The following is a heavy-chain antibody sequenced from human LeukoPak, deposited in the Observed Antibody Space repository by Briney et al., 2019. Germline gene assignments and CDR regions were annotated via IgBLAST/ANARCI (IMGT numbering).Heavy chain of an antibody. CDR2: IWYDGSNK. Sequence: GRSLRLSCAASGFTFSSYGMHWVRQAPGKGLEWVAVIWYDGSNKYYADSVKCRFTISRDNSKNTLYLQMNSLRAEDTAVYYCARDLDDYGGKGIDYWGQGTLVTVSS. CDR1: GFTFSSYG. CDR3: ARDLDDYGGKGIDY. V-gene: IGHV3-33*01. J-gene: IGHJ4*02. D-gene: IGHD4-23*01.